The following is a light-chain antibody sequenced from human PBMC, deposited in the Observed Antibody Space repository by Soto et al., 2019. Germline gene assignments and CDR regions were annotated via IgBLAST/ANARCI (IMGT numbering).Light chain of an antibody. CDR3: MQALQSPRT. V-gene: IGKV2-28*01. J-gene: IGKJ2*01. Sequence: EIDMTQSPLSLPVTPGEPASISCRSSQSLSHRNGKTYLDWYLQKPGQSPHLLIYLGSNRASGVPDRFTGSGSSTDFTLKISRVEAEDVGVYYCMQALQSPRTFGQGTKLEIK. CDR1: QSLSHRNGKTY. CDR2: LGS.